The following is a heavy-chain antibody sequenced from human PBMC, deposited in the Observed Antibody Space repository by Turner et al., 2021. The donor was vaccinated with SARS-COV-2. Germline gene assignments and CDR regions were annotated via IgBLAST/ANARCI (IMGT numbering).Heavy chain of an antibody. CDR2: IGTAGDT. CDR3: AREAGITMVRGVIIKPRIFDY. V-gene: IGHV3-13*01. CDR1: GFTFSFYD. J-gene: IGHJ4*02. D-gene: IGHD3-10*01. Sequence: EVQLVESGGGLVQPGGSLRLSCAASGFTFSFYDIHWVRQAKGKGLEWVSAIGTAGDTYYPGSVKGRFTISRENAKNSLYLQMNSLRAGDTAVYYCAREAGITMVRGVIIKPRIFDYWGQGTLVTVSS.